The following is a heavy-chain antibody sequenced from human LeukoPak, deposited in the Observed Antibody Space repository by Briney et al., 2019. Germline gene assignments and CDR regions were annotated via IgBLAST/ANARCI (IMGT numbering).Heavy chain of an antibody. CDR1: GGSFSGYY. D-gene: IGHD6-6*01. V-gene: IGHV4-34*01. CDR3: ARALPGAARAYWFDP. Sequence: PSETLSLTCAVYGGSFSGYYWSWIRQPPGKGLEWIGEINHSGSTNYNPSLKSRVTISVDTSKNQFSLKLSSATAADTAVYYCARALPGAARAYWFDPWGQGTLVTVSS. CDR2: INHSGST. J-gene: IGHJ5*02.